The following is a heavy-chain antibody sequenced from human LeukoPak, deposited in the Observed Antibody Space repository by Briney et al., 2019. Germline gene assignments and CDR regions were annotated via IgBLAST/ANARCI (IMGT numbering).Heavy chain of an antibody. CDR1: GGSISGSSYY. J-gene: IGHJ4*02. CDR2: IYYSGST. Sequence: SETLSLTCTVSGGSISGSSYYWGWIRQPPGKGLEWIGSIYYSGSTYYNPSLKSRVTISVDTSKNQFSLKLSSVTAADTAVYYCARAHGGYSYGNFDYWGQGTLVTVSS. CDR3: ARAHGGYSYGNFDY. V-gene: IGHV4-39*07. D-gene: IGHD5-18*01.